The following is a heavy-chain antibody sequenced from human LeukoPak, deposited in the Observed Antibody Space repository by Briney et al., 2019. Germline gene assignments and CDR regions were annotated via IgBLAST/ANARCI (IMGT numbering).Heavy chain of an antibody. J-gene: IGHJ6*02. V-gene: IGHV4-59*01. CDR2: IYYSGST. Sequence: SETLSLTCTVSGGSISSYYWSWIRQPPGKGLEWIGYIYYSGSTNYNPSLKSRVTISVDTSKNQFSLKLSSVTAADTAVYYCAREPWNRGVINGMDVWGQGTTVTVSS. D-gene: IGHD3-10*01. CDR1: GGSISSYY. CDR3: AREPWNRGVINGMDV.